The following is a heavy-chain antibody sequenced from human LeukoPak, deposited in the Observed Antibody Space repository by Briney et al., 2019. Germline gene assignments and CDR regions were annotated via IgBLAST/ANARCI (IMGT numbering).Heavy chain of an antibody. CDR1: GGSISSYY. V-gene: IGHV4-59*08. CDR2: IYYSGST. Sequence: SETLSLTCTVSGGSISSYYWSWIRQPPGKGLEWIGYIYYSGSTNYNPSLKSRVTISVDTSKNQFSLKLSSVTAVDTAVYYCARTAPDTAMVFYYYYYMDVWGKGTTVTVSS. CDR3: ARTAPDTAMVFYYYYYMDV. D-gene: IGHD5-18*01. J-gene: IGHJ6*03.